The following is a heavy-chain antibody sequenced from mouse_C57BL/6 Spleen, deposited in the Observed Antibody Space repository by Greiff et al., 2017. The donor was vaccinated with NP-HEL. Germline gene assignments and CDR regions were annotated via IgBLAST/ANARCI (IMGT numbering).Heavy chain of an antibody. Sequence: EVQLQQSGAELVRPGASVKLSCTASGFNIKDDYMHWVKQRPEQGLEWIGWIDPENGDTEYASKFQGKATITADTSSNTAYLQLSSLTSEDTAVYYWTTGGAQGDWGQGTTLTVSS. CDR3: TTGGAQGD. V-gene: IGHV14-4*01. CDR1: GFNIKDDY. J-gene: IGHJ2*01. CDR2: IDPENGDT. D-gene: IGHD1-3*01.